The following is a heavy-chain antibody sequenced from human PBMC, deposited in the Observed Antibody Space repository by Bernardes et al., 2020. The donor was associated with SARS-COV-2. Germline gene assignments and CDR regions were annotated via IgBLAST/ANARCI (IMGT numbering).Heavy chain of an antibody. CDR2: IHTRGPT. CDR1: GDSLRSGDYY. Sequence: SDTLSLTCTVSGDSLRSGDYYCSWIRQPAGKGLEYIGRIHTRGPTKYNPSHKSRVTISLDKSENQFSLKLTSVTAADTAVYYCALTTVVPWAFDIWGQGTMGAVSS. J-gene: IGHJ3*02. V-gene: IGHV4-61*02. D-gene: IGHD4-17*01. CDR3: ALTTVVPWAFDI.